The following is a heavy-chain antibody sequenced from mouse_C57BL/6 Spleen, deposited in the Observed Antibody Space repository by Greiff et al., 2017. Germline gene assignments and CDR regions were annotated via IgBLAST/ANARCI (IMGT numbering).Heavy chain of an antibody. J-gene: IGHJ2*01. CDR2: IYPGDGDT. D-gene: IGHD1-1*01. CDR1: GYAFSSYW. V-gene: IGHV1-80*01. CDR3: ALITTVVAYPYFDY. Sequence: VQLKQSGAELVKPGASVKISCKASGYAFSSYWMNWVKQRPGKGLEWIGQIYPGDGDTNYNGKFKGKATLTADKSSSTAYMQLSSLTSEDSAVYFCALITTVVAYPYFDYWGQGTTLTVSS.